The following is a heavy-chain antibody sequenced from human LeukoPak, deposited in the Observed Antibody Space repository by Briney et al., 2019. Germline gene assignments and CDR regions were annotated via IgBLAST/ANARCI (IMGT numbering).Heavy chain of an antibody. CDR3: AREYYGSGSYRARFDY. CDR1: GFTVSSNY. D-gene: IGHD3-10*01. Sequence: GGSLRLSCAASGFTVSSNYMSWVRQALGKGLEWVSVIYSGGSTYYADSVKGRFTISRDNSKNTLYLQMNSLRAEDTAVYYCAREYYGSGSYRARFDYWGQGTLVTVSS. V-gene: IGHV3-66*01. CDR2: IYSGGST. J-gene: IGHJ4*02.